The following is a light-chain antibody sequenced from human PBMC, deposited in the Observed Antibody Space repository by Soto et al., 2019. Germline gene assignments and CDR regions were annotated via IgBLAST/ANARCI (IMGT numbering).Light chain of an antibody. J-gene: IGKJ2*01. CDR3: QQRASWPYT. V-gene: IGKV3-11*01. Sequence: LLTQSPATLSLSPGERSTLPCRASQSVSSYLAWYQQKPGQGPRILIYDASSRETGIPARFSGSGSGTEFTLTISSLKSEESALYYCQQRASWPYTSGQGTKVDIK. CDR1: QSVSSY. CDR2: DAS.